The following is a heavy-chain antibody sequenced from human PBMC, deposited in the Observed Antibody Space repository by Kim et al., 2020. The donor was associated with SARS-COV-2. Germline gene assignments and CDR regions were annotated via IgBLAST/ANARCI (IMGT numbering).Heavy chain of an antibody. Sequence: GGSLRLSCAASGFTFSSYAMHWVRQAPGKGLEWVAVISYDGSNKYYADSVKGRFTISRDNSKNTLYLQMNSLRAEDTAVYYCARGDIMFVPEGTFDIWGQGTMVTVSS. CDR2: ISYDGSNK. D-gene: IGHD3-10*02. CDR1: GFTFSSYA. V-gene: IGHV3-30-3*01. CDR3: ARGDIMFVPEGTFDI. J-gene: IGHJ3*02.